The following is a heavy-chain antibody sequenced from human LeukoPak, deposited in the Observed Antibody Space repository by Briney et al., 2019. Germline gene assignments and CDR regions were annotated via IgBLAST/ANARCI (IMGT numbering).Heavy chain of an antibody. CDR1: GGSISSSSYY. Sequence: SETLSLTCTVSGGSISSSSYYWGWIRQPPGKGLEWIGYIYYSGSTNYNPSLKSRVTISVDTSKNQFSLKLSSVTAADTAVYYCARRVGGHPYYWYFDLWGRGTLVTVSS. V-gene: IGHV4-61*05. J-gene: IGHJ2*01. D-gene: IGHD4-23*01. CDR2: IYYSGST. CDR3: ARRVGGHPYYWYFDL.